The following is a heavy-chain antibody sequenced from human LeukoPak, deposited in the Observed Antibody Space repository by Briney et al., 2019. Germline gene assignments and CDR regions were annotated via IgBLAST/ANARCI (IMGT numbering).Heavy chain of an antibody. J-gene: IGHJ6*03. CDR3: ARAGYCSSTSCPKVGYYMDV. CDR1: GYTFTGYY. D-gene: IGHD2-2*01. CDR2: INPNSGGT. V-gene: IGHV1-2*02. Sequence: ASVKVSCKASGYTFTGYYMHWVRQAPGQGLEWMGWINPNSGGTNYAQKLQGRVTMTTDTSTSTAYMELRSLRSDDTAVYYCARAGYCSSTSCPKVGYYMDVWGKGTTVTISS.